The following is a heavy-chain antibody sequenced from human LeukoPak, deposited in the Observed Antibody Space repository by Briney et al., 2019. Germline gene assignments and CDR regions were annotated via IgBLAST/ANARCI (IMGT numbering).Heavy chain of an antibody. D-gene: IGHD3-22*01. V-gene: IGHV4-39*07. Sequence: PSETLSLTCTVSGGSISSSSYYWGWIRQPPGEGLEWIGSIYYSGTTYYSPSLKSRVTMSVDTSQNQFSLKLRSVTAADTAVYYCARLRYYDSSGYTFDNWGHGTLVTVSS. CDR3: ARLRYYDSSGYTFDN. CDR2: IYYSGTT. J-gene: IGHJ4*01. CDR1: GGSISSSSYY.